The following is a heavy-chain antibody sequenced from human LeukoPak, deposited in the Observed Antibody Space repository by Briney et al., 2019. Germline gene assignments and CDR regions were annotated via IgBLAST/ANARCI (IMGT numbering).Heavy chain of an antibody. CDR1: GFTFISYS. V-gene: IGHV3-48*01. CDR3: EQVQGIVAAYDAFDI. Sequence: GGSLRLSCAASGFTFISYSMNWVRQAPEKGLEWVSYISRSSSSIDYVDSVKGRFTISRDNSKNTLYLQMNSLRAEDTAVYYCEQVQGIVAAYDAFDIWGQGTMVTVSS. CDR2: ISRSSSSI. J-gene: IGHJ3*02. D-gene: IGHD6-13*01.